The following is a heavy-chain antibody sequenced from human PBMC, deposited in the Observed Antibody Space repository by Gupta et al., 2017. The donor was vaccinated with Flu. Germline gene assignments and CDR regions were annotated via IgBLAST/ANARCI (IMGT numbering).Heavy chain of an antibody. CDR1: GFTFDDYA. V-gene: IGHV3-9*01. Sequence: EVQLVESGGGLVQPGRSLRLSCAASGFTFDDYAMHWVRQAPGKGLEWVSGISWNSGSIGYADSVKGRFTISRDNTKNSLYLQMNSLRAEDTALYYCAKDIGYSYGYENYYYYGMDVWGQGTTVTVSS. D-gene: IGHD5-18*01. J-gene: IGHJ6*02. CDR2: ISWNSGSI. CDR3: AKDIGYSYGYENYYYYGMDV.